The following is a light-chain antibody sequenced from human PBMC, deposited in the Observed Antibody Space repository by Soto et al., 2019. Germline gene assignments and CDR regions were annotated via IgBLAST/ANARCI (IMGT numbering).Light chain of an antibody. CDR3: QRYGSSRPWT. Sequence: EIVLTQSPGTLSLSPGERATLSCRASQSVSNNYLAWYQQKPGQAPRLLIYGASNRATGIPDRFSGSGSGTDFTLTISRLEPEDFAVYYCQRYGSSRPWTFGQGTKVEIK. CDR2: GAS. V-gene: IGKV3-20*01. CDR1: QSVSNNY. J-gene: IGKJ1*01.